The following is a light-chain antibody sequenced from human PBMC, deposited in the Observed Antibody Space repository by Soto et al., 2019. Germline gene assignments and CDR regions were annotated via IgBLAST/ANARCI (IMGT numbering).Light chain of an antibody. CDR1: QSVSSL. V-gene: IGKV3-15*01. J-gene: IGKJ2*01. Sequence: IMLTQSPAPLSVSPGDRATLSCRASQSVSSLLAWYQQKPRQAPRLLIYDTSTRANGIPARFSGSGSGTDFTLPISSLQSDDFANYYCQQYHNWPYTFGQGTKLEIK. CDR3: QQYHNWPYT. CDR2: DTS.